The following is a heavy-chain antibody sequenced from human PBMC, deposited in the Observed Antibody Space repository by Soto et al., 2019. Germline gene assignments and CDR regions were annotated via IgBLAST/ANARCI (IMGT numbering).Heavy chain of an antibody. Sequence: ASVKVSCKVSGYTLTELSMHWVRQAPGKGLEWMGGFDPEDGETIYAQKFQGRVTMTEDTSTDTAYMELSSLRSEDTAVYYFATSPIAYDFWSGYYTFDYWGQGTLVTVSS. CDR2: FDPEDGET. CDR1: GYTLTELS. V-gene: IGHV1-24*01. CDR3: ATSPIAYDFWSGYYTFDY. D-gene: IGHD3-3*01. J-gene: IGHJ4*02.